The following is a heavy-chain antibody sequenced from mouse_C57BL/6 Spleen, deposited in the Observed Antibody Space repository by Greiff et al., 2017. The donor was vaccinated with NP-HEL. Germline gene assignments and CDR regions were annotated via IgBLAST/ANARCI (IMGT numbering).Heavy chain of an antibody. CDR2: ISSGSSTI. CDR1: GFTFSDYG. V-gene: IGHV5-17*01. D-gene: IGHD3-2*02. CDR3: AKPAQAAY. Sequence: EVKLMESGGGLVKPGGSLKLSCAASGFTFSDYGMHWVRQAPEKGLEWVAYISSGSSTIYYADTVKGRFTISRDNAKNTLFLQMTSLRSEDTAMYYCAKPAQAAYWGQGTLVTVSA. J-gene: IGHJ3*01.